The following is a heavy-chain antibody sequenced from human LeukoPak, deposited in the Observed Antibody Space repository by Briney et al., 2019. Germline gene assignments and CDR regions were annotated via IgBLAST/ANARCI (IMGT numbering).Heavy chain of an antibody. Sequence: ASVKVSCKASGYTFTSYDINWVRQATGQGLEWMGWMNPNSGNTGYAQKFQGRITITRNTSITTAYMELRSLTFEDTAVYYCARVRLRNGYNWFDPWGQGTLVTVSS. D-gene: IGHD3-16*01. CDR1: GYTFTSYD. J-gene: IGHJ5*02. V-gene: IGHV1-8*03. CDR3: ARVRLRNGYNWFDP. CDR2: MNPNSGNT.